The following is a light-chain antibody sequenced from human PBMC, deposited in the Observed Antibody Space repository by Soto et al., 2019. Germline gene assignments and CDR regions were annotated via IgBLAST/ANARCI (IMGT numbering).Light chain of an antibody. CDR1: QTISSW. Sequence: DIQITQSPSTLSGSVGDRVTITCRASQTISSWLAWYQQKPGKAPKLLIYKASTLKSGVPSRFSGSGPGTEFTLTISSXQPDDFATYYCQHYNSYSEAFGQGTKVDI. J-gene: IGKJ1*01. V-gene: IGKV1-5*03. CDR2: KAS. CDR3: QHYNSYSEA.